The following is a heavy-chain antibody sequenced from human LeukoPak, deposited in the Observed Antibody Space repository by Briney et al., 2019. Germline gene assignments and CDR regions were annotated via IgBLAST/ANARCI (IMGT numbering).Heavy chain of an antibody. CDR3: ARSPNQLLRPVDAFDI. CDR2: IYTSGST. CDR1: GGSISSGSYY. J-gene: IGHJ3*02. Sequence: PSETLSLTCTVSGGSISSGSYYWSWIRQPAGKGLEWSGRIYTSGSTNYNPSLKSRVTISVDTSKNQFSLKLSSVTAADTAVYYCARSPNQLLRPVDAFDIWGQGTMVTVSS. D-gene: IGHD2-2*01. V-gene: IGHV4-61*02.